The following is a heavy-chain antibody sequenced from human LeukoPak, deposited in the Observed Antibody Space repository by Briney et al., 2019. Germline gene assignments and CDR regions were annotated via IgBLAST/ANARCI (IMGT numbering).Heavy chain of an antibody. D-gene: IGHD5-12*01. Sequence: SETLSLTCTVSGGSISSSSYYWGWIRPPPGKGREWIGSIYDSGSTYYNPSLKTPVLISVDTSTNPLSLILSSVTAAATAVYYCAPGGYIGYGHAFDIWGQGTMVTVSS. CDR2: IYDSGST. J-gene: IGHJ3*02. CDR3: APGGYIGYGHAFDI. CDR1: GGSISSSSYY. V-gene: IGHV4-39*07.